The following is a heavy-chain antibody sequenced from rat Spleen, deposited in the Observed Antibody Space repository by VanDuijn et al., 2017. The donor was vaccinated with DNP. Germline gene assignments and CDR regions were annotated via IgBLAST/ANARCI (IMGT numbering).Heavy chain of an antibody. Sequence: EVQLQESGPGLLKPSQSLSLTCSVTGYSITSNYWGWIRKFPGNKMEWIGHISYSGSTSYNPSLKSRISITRDTSKNQFFLQLNSVTTEDTATYYCASYYYDGYYAMDAWGQGTSVTVSS. D-gene: IGHD1-12*02. CDR2: ISYSGST. V-gene: IGHV3-1*01. J-gene: IGHJ4*01. CDR3: ASYYYDGYYAMDA. CDR1: GYSITSNY.